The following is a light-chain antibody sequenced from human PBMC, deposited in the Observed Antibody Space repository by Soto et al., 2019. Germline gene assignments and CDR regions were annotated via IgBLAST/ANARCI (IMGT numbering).Light chain of an antibody. CDR3: QSWDTGIHRV. Sequence: QTVVAQSPSASASLGASGKLTCTLSTGHSTYAIAWHQQQPEKGPRYLMKLNSDGSHTKGDGIPERFSGSSSGAERYLSISSLQSEDEADYYCQSWDTGIHRVFGGGTKRTVL. V-gene: IGLV4-69*01. J-gene: IGLJ2*01. CDR1: TGHSTYA. CDR2: LNSDGSH.